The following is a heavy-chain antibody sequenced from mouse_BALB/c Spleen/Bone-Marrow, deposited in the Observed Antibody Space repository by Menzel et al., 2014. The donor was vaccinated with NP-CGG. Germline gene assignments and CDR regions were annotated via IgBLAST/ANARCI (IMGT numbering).Heavy chain of an antibody. CDR3: ARNHFGSNSLGY. Sequence: VHVKQSGPELEKPGASVKISCKASGYSFTGYNMNWVKRSDGRSLEWIGNIDPYYGGTSYNQKSRGKATLTVDKSSSTAYMQLTSLTSEDSAVYYCARNHFGSNSLGYWGQGTLVTVSA. V-gene: IGHV1S135*01. CDR1: GYSFTGYN. D-gene: IGHD1-1*01. J-gene: IGHJ3*01. CDR2: IDPYYGGT.